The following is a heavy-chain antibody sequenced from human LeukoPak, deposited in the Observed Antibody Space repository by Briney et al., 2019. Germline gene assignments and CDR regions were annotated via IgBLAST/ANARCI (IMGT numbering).Heavy chain of an antibody. CDR3: AKDACSSTSCYQKGYFDY. J-gene: IGHJ4*02. Sequence: GGSLRLSCAASGFTFSSYAMSWVRQAPGKGLEWVSAISGSGGSTYYAGSVKGRFTISRDNSKNTLYLQMNSLRAEDTAVYYCAKDACSSTSCYQKGYFDYWGQGTLVTVSS. D-gene: IGHD2-2*01. CDR1: GFTFSSYA. CDR2: ISGSGGST. V-gene: IGHV3-23*01.